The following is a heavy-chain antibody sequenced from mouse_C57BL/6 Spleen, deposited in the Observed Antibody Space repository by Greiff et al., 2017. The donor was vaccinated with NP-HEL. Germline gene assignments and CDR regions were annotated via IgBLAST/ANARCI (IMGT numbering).Heavy chain of an antibody. CDR3: AREGTAGNFDY. D-gene: IGHD1-2*01. V-gene: IGHV1-61*01. Sequence: QVQLQQPGAELVRPGSSVKLSCKASGYTFTSYWMDWVKQRPVQGLEWIGNIYPSDSETHYNQKFKDKATLTVDKSSSTAYMQLSSLTSEDSAVYYCAREGTAGNFDYWGQGTTLTVSS. CDR2: IYPSDSET. J-gene: IGHJ2*01. CDR1: GYTFTSYW.